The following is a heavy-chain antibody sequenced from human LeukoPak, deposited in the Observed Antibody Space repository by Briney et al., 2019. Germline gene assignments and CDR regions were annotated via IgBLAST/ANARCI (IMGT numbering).Heavy chain of an antibody. V-gene: IGHV4-39*07. CDR2: MYYSGST. CDR1: GGSISSSSYY. J-gene: IGHJ4*02. D-gene: IGHD3-3*01. CDR3: ARGLGSYDFWSGYYTFWVN. Sequence: SETLSLTCTVSGGSISSSSYYWGWIRQPPGKGLEWIGSMYYSGSTYYNPSLKSRVTISVDTSKNQFSLKLSSVTAADTAVYYCARGLGSYDFWSGYYTFWVNWGQGTLVTVSS.